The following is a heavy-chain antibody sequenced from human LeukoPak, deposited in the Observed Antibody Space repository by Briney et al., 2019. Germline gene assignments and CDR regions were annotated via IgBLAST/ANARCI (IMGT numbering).Heavy chain of an antibody. D-gene: IGHD3-10*01. CDR3: ARGSDMVRGVIDSFDY. V-gene: IGHV3-48*03. CDR1: GFTFSSYA. J-gene: IGHJ4*02. CDR2: ISSSGSTI. Sequence: GGSLRLSCAASGFTFSSYAMNWVRQAPGKGLEWVSYISSSGSTIYYADSVRGRFTISRDNAKSSLYPQMNSLRAEDTAVYYCARGSDMVRGVIDSFDYWGQGTLVTVSS.